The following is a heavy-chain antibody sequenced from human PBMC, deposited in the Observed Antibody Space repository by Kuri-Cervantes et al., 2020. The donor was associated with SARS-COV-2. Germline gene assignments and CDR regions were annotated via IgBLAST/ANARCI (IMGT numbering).Heavy chain of an antibody. D-gene: IGHD3-22*01. J-gene: IGHJ5*02. CDR1: GGPITRDGYS. Sequence: SQTLSLTCGVSGGPITRDGYSWSWIRQPPGKGLEFIGFIHASGSAYYNPSLQSRVTISVDRSKTQFSLTVTSVTAADTAVYYCARVAGCVGSFCYYTNWFDHWGHGTLVTVSS. V-gene: IGHV4-30-2*01. CDR2: IHASGSA. CDR3: ARVAGCVGSFCYYTNWFDH.